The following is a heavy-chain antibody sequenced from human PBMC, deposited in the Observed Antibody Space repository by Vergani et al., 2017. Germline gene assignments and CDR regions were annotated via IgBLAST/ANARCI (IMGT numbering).Heavy chain of an antibody. CDR3: ASDTVPTVTTYYYYIDV. J-gene: IGHJ6*03. V-gene: IGHV3-74*01. Sequence: EVQLVESGGGLVQPGGSLRLSCAASGFTFCSYWMHWVRQAPGKGLVWVSRINSDGSSTSYADSVKGRFTISRDNAKNTLYLQMNSLRAEDTAVYYCASDTVPTVTTYYYYIDVWGKGTTVTVSS. D-gene: IGHD4-17*01. CDR1: GFTFCSYW. CDR2: INSDGSST.